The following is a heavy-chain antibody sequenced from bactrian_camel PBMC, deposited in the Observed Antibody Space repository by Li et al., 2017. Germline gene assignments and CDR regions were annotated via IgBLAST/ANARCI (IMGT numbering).Heavy chain of an antibody. CDR1: GYIFNNCG. CDR2: ILEYTT. V-gene: IGHV3S53*01. Sequence: QLVESGGGSVQAGGSLNLSCAASGYIFNNCGMHWYRQAPGKERELVSSILEYTTTYADSVKGRFTISRDNAKNTLYLQLNSLKIEDTAMYFCANLGSGISRLWGQGTQVHRL. CDR3: ANLGSGISRL. J-gene: IGHJ4*01. D-gene: IGHD1*01.